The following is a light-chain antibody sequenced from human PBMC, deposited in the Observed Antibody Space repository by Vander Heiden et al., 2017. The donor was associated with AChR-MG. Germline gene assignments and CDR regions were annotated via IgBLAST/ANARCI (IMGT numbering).Light chain of an antibody. J-gene: IGLJ2*01. V-gene: IGLV2-14*01. Sequence: SGQSITISCTGTSSDVGGYNYVSWYQQHPGKAPKLMIYEVSNRPSGVSNRFSGSKSGNTASLTISGLQAEDEADYYCSSYTSSSTVVFGGGTKLTVL. CDR1: SSDVGGYNY. CDR2: EVS. CDR3: SSYTSSSTVV.